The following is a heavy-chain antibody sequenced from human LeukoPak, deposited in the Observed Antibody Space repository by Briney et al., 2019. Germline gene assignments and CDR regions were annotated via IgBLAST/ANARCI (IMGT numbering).Heavy chain of an antibody. CDR1: GFIFSDYY. Sequence: GGSLRLSCAASGFIFSDYYMNWIRQAPGKGLEWVAVTWGDGSTKYYADSVKGRFTISRDNSENTLYLQMSSLRVEDTAVYYCARDSGGHPFDYWGQGTLVTVSS. D-gene: IGHD3-10*01. CDR3: ARDSGGHPFDY. V-gene: IGHV3-33*08. CDR2: TWGDGSTK. J-gene: IGHJ4*02.